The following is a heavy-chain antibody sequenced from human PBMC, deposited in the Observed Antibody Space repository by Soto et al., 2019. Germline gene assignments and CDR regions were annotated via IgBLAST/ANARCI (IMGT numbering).Heavy chain of an antibody. CDR3: SRERPDGCKLDP. J-gene: IGHJ5*02. CDR1: GGSICSGDYY. D-gene: IGHD6-19*01. Sequence: QVQLQESGPGLVKPSQTLSLTCTVSGGSICSGDYYWSWIRQPPGKGLEWIGYIYYSGSTYYNPSLKSRVTISVDTSKNQFSLNLCSVTAADTAVYYCSRERPDGCKLDPWGQGTLVTVSS. CDR2: IYYSGST. V-gene: IGHV4-30-4*01.